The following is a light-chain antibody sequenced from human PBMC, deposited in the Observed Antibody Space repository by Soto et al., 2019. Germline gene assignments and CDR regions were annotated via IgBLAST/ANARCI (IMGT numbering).Light chain of an antibody. J-gene: IGKJ2*01. Sequence: DIQMTQSPSSLSESEGDRVTITYRASQDINNFLNWYQQKPGKAPKHLIYAASNLKTGVPSRFSGSGSGTDFTFTISSLQPADIGTYYCQQYYNLPPTFGHGTTLQIK. CDR3: QQYYNLPPT. V-gene: IGKV1-33*01. CDR1: QDINNF. CDR2: AAS.